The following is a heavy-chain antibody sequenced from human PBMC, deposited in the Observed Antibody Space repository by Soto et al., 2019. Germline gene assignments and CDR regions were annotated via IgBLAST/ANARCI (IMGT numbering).Heavy chain of an antibody. J-gene: IGHJ6*02. CDR3: AREYDGGNSRYYYGMDV. V-gene: IGHV3-30-3*01. CDR2: ISYDGSNK. CDR1: GFTFSSYA. Sequence: GGSLRLSCAASGFTFSSYAMHWVRQAPGKGLEWVAVISYDGSNKYYADSVKGRFTISRDNSKNTLYLQMNSLRAEDTAVYYCAREYDGGNSRYYYGMDVWGQGTTVTVSS. D-gene: IGHD2-21*02.